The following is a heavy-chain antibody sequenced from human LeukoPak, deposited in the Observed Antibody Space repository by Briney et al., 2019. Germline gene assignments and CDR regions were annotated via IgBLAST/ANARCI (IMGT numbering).Heavy chain of an antibody. CDR2: IIPIFGTA. Sequence: SVKVSCKASGGTFSSYAISWVRQAPGQGLEWMGGIIPIFGTANYAQKFQGRVTITADKSTSTAYMELSRLRSDDTAVYYCARPDSSGYSGAFDIWGQGTMVTVSS. J-gene: IGHJ3*02. D-gene: IGHD3-22*01. CDR1: GGTFSSYA. V-gene: IGHV1-69*06. CDR3: ARPDSSGYSGAFDI.